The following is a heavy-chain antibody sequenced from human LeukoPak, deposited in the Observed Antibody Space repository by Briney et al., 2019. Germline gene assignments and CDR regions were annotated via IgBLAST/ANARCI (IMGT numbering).Heavy chain of an antibody. J-gene: IGHJ4*02. CDR3: AKYDGVATNLYFDY. CDR2: MSCSGGST. V-gene: IGHV3-23*01. D-gene: IGHD5-12*01. Sequence: PRGSLRLSCAASGFTFSSYAMSWVRQAPGKGLEWVSTMSCSGGSTYYADSVKGRFTISRDNSKNTLYLQMNSLRAEDTAVYYCAKYDGVATNLYFDYWGQGTLVTVLS. CDR1: GFTFSSYA.